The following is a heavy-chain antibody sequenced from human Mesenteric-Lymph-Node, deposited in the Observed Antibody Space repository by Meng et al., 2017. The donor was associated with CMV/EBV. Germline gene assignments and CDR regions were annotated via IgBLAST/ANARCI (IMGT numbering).Heavy chain of an antibody. Sequence: QGQLQQWGAGLLKPSETLSLTCAVDGGSFSGYYWRWIRQPPGKGLEWIGEINHSGVPNYNPSLKSRVTISLDRSKNQFSLKLSSVTAEDTAVYYCARGSDIPVNNYWGQGTLVTVSS. D-gene: IGHD2-15*01. CDR2: INHSGVP. V-gene: IGHV4-34*01. CDR1: GGSFSGYY. J-gene: IGHJ4*02. CDR3: ARGSDIPVNNY.